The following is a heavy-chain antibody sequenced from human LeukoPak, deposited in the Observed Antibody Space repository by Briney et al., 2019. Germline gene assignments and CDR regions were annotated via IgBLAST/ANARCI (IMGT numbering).Heavy chain of an antibody. D-gene: IGHD1-1*01. J-gene: IGHJ4*02. Sequence: TSETLSLTCTVSGGSISSYYWSWIRQPPGRGLEWIRYIYYSGNTYYNPSLKSRVTISVDTSKNQFSLRLTSVTAADTAVYYCARDQGYSVPNSGVGYWGQGTLVTVSS. CDR2: IYYSGNT. V-gene: IGHV4-59*12. CDR3: ARDQGYSVPNSGVGY. CDR1: GGSISSYY.